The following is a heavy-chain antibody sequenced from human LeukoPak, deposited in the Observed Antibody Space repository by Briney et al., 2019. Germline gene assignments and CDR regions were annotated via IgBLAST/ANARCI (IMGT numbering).Heavy chain of an antibody. CDR1: GGSFSGYY. CDR2: INHSGST. D-gene: IGHD6-13*01. J-gene: IGHJ4*02. V-gene: IGHV4-34*01. CDR3: ARGVHSRRADY. Sequence: SETLSLTCAVYGGSFSGYYWSWIRQPPGKGLEWIGEINHSGSTNYNPSLKSRVTISLDTSKNQFSLKLSSVTAADTAVYYCARGVHSRRADYWGQGTLVTVSS.